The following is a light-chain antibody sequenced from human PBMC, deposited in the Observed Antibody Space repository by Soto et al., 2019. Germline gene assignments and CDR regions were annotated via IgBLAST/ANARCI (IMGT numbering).Light chain of an antibody. Sequence: EIVLTQSPATLSLSPGDRATLSCTASQRISSYLAWYQQKPGQAPRLLIYDTSNRATGIPARFSGSGSGTDFTLTISSREPEDFAVYYCQQRTDWRYTFGQGTKLEIK. V-gene: IGKV3-11*01. CDR2: DTS. CDR1: QRISSY. J-gene: IGKJ2*01. CDR3: QQRTDWRYT.